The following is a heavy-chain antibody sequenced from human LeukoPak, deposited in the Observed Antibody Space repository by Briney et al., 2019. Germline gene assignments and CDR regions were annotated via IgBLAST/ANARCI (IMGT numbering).Heavy chain of an antibody. CDR2: IYYSGST. J-gene: IGHJ5*02. CDR3: ARSPREYYYDDSAYYFPRFDP. Sequence: SETLSLTCTVSGGSISSSSYYWGWIRQPPGKGLEWIGSIYYSGSTYYNPSLKSRVTISVDTSKNHFSLNLSSVTAADTAVYYCARSPREYYYDDSAYYFPRFDPWGQGTLVTVSS. V-gene: IGHV4-39*02. D-gene: IGHD3-22*01. CDR1: GGSISSSSYY.